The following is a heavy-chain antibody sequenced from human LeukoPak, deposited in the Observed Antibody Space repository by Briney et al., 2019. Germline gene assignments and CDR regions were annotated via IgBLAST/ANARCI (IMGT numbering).Heavy chain of an antibody. Sequence: SETLSLTCAVYVGSFSSYYWSWIRQPAGRGLEWIGRIHTSGSTNYKSSLKSRVTMSVDTSKNQFSLKLNSVTAADTAVYYCARDVYYYGSGSYFLDYWGQGTLVTVSS. CDR2: IHTSGST. J-gene: IGHJ4*02. CDR3: ARDVYYYGSGSYFLDY. D-gene: IGHD3-10*01. CDR1: VGSFSSYY. V-gene: IGHV4-4*07.